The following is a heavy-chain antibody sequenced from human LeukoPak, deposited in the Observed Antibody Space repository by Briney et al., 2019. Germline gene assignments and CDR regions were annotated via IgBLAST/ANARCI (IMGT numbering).Heavy chain of an antibody. J-gene: IGHJ4*01. CDR2: IYHRGNS. D-gene: IGHD3-16*01. Sequence: SETLSLTCAVSGGSISTAHWWNWVRPSPGKGLEWIGEIYHRGNSNYNPSLKSRVSISVDTSKNQFSLKVTSLTAADTAEYYCARAFHPPDFAFGRAPYYFDLWGQGTLVTVSS. CDR3: ARAFHPPDFAFGRAPYYFDL. CDR1: GGSISTAHW. V-gene: IGHV4-4*02.